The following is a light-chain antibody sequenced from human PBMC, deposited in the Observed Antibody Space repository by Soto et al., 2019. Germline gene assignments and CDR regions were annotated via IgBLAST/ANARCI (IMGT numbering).Light chain of an antibody. CDR3: AAWDDSLNGVV. CDR1: SSNIGRNT. J-gene: IGLJ2*01. V-gene: IGLV1-44*01. CDR2: NNN. Sequence: QSVLTQPPSASGTPGQRVTISCSGSSSNIGRNTINWYQQLPGAAPKLLIYNNNQRPSGVPDRLSGSKSGTSASLAIRGLQSEDEGDYYCAAWDDSLNGVVFGGGTQLTVL.